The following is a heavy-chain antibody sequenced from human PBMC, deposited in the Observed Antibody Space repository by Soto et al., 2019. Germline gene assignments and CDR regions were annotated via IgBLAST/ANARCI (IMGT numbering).Heavy chain of an antibody. V-gene: IGHV1-46*03. Sequence: ASVKVSCKASGYTFTSYGISWVRQAPGQGLEWMGVINPSIGTTTYAQKFQGRVTMTSDTSTSSVYMEVSSLRSEDTAVYYCISTLGARFDYRGQGTLVTVSS. D-gene: IGHD1-26*01. CDR3: ISTLGARFDY. CDR2: INPSIGTT. J-gene: IGHJ4*02. CDR1: GYTFTSYG.